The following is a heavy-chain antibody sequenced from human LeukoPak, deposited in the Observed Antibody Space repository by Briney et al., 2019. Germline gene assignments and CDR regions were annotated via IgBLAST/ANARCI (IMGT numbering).Heavy chain of an antibody. CDR3: AKSRDYTYDAFDI. CDR2: ISYDGSNK. J-gene: IGHJ3*02. D-gene: IGHD4-11*01. CDR1: GFTFSSYA. V-gene: IGHV3-30-3*02. Sequence: HPGGSLRLSCAASGFTFSSYAMHWVRQAPGKGLEWVAVISYDGSNKYYADSVKGRFTISRDNSKNTLYLQMNSLRAEDTAVYYCAKSRDYTYDAFDIWGQGTMVTVSS.